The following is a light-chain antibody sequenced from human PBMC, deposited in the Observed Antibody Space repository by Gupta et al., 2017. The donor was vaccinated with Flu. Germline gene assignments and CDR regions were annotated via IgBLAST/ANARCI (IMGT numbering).Light chain of an antibody. V-gene: IGKV3-15*01. CDR2: GAS. CDR1: QSVSSN. Sequence: IVIQQSPATLSVSPGDRATLSCRASQSVSSNLSWYQQKPGKAPRLLIYGASTRATGIPSRFSGSGSGTDYTLTISSLQPEDFAIYYCQQYKNAPRTFGQVTKVEIK. CDR3: QQYKNAPRT. J-gene: IGKJ2*01.